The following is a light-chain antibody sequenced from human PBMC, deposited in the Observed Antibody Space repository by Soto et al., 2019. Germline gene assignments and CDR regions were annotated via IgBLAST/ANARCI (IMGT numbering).Light chain of an antibody. CDR3: QQYFEWPPMT. CDR1: ETVATN. CDR2: GAS. J-gene: IGKJ1*01. V-gene: IGKV3-15*01. Sequence: VMTQSPATLSVSPGERATLSCWASETVATNLAWYQQKPGQAPRLLISGASTRAAGKGHRFRGGRSETEFTLPNSSLRSEDSAIYYCQQYFEWPPMTFGQGTKVEI.